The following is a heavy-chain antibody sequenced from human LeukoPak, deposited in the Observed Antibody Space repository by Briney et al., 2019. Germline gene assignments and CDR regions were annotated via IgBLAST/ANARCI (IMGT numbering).Heavy chain of an antibody. D-gene: IGHD6-19*01. CDR1: GGSFSGYY. CDR3: ARFAPVAVAGTKSSFDY. CDR2: INHSGST. J-gene: IGHJ4*02. V-gene: IGHV4-34*01. Sequence: SETLSLTCAVYGGSFSGYYWSWIRQPPGKGLEWIGEINHSGSTNYNPSLKSRVTISVDTSKNQFSLKLSSVTAADTAVYYYARFAPVAVAGTKSSFDYWGQGTLVTVFS.